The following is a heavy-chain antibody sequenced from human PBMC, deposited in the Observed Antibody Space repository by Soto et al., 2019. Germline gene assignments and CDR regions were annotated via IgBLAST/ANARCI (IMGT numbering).Heavy chain of an antibody. Sequence: SETLSLTCTVSGGSISSGGYYWSWIRQHPGKGLEWIGYIYYSGSTYYNPSLKSRVTISVDTSKNQFSLKLSSVTAADTAVYYCARDAQVVPAADPYYYYMDVWGKGTTVTVSS. CDR1: GGSISSGGYY. J-gene: IGHJ6*03. V-gene: IGHV4-31*03. CDR3: ARDAQVVPAADPYYYYMDV. CDR2: IYYSGST. D-gene: IGHD2-2*01.